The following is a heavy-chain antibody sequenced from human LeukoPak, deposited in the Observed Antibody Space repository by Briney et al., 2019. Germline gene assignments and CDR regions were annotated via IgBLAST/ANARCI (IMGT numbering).Heavy chain of an antibody. CDR1: GGSISPYF. CDR3: ARARYGSGSYHYMDV. CDR2: IYYSGST. Sequence: SETLSLTCSVSGGSISPYFWSWIRQPPGKGLEWIGNIYYSGSTNYNPSLTSRLSMSVDLSKNQFSLKLNSVTAADTAVYYCARARYGSGSYHYMDVWGKGTTVTISS. D-gene: IGHD3-10*01. J-gene: IGHJ6*03. V-gene: IGHV4-59*01.